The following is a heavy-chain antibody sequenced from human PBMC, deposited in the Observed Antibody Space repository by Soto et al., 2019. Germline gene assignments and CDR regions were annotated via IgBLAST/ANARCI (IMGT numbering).Heavy chain of an antibody. CDR2: ISSSSSYI. Sequence: PGGSLRLSCAASGFTLSSYSMNWVRQAPGKGLEWVSSISSSSSYIYYADSVKGRFTISRDNAKNSLYLQMNSLRAEDTAVYYCARDPSSGWYWFDPWGQGTLVTVSS. J-gene: IGHJ5*02. CDR1: GFTLSSYS. V-gene: IGHV3-21*01. D-gene: IGHD6-19*01. CDR3: ARDPSSGWYWFDP.